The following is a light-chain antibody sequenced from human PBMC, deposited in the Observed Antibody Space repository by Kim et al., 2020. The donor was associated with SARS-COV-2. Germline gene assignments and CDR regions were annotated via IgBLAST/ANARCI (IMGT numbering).Light chain of an antibody. J-gene: IGLJ3*02. CDR3: NSRDSSGNHPV. CDR1: SLRNYY. V-gene: IGLV3-19*01. CDR2: GKN. Sequence: ALGQTVRITCQGDSLRNYYASWYQQKPGQAPVIVIYGKNNRPSGIPDRFSGSSSGNTASLTITGAQAEDEADYYCNSRDSSGNHPVFGGGTQLTVL.